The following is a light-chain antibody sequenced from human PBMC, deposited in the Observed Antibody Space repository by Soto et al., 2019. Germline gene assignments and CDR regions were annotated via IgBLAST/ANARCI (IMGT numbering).Light chain of an antibody. V-gene: IGKV3-11*01. CDR3: QQRSNWLGT. CDR2: DAS. J-gene: IGKJ2*01. CDR1: QSVSSY. Sequence: EIVLTQSPATLSLSPGERATLSCRASQSVSSYLAWYQQKPGQAPRLLIYDASNRATGIPARFSGSGSGTDFTLTISSLEPEDFAVYYCQQRSNWLGTFGHGTKLEIK.